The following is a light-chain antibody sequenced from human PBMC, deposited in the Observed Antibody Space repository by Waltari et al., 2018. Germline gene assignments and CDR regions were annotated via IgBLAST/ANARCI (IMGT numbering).Light chain of an antibody. CDR1: SSDIGSYNV. V-gene: IGLV2-23*02. Sequence: QSALTQPTSVSGSRGQSITISCTGSSSDIGSYNVVSWYQLHPGKAPKLLIYGVNNRPSGVSNRFSGSKSGNTASLTISGLQAEDEADYYCSSYAGSVVFGGGTKLTVL. CDR2: GVN. J-gene: IGLJ3*02. CDR3: SSYAGSVV.